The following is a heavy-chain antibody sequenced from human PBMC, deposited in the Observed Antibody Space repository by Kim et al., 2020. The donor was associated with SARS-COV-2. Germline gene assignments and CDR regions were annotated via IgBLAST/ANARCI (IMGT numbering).Heavy chain of an antibody. CDR1: GGSISSGGYY. CDR2: IYYSGST. V-gene: IGHV4-31*03. CDR3: ARGPLRITMIVVVTHWYFDL. J-gene: IGHJ2*01. Sequence: SETLSLTCTVSGGSISSGGYYWSWIRQHPGKGLEWIVYIYYSGSTYYNPSLKSRVTISVDTSKNQFSLKLSSVTAADTAVYYCARGPLRITMIVVVTHWYFDLWGRGTLVTVSS. D-gene: IGHD3-22*01.